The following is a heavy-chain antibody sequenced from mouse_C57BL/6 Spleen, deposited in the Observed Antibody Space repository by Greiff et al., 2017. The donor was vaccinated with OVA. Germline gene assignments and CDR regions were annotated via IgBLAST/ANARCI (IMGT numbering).Heavy chain of an antibody. CDR1: GYSFTDYN. CDR3: ARWVYYGSSYVWYAMDY. V-gene: IGHV1-39*01. Sequence: EVQLQQSGPELVKPGASVKISCKASGYSFTDYNMNWVKQSNGKSLEWIGVINPNYGTTSYNQKFKGKATLTVDQSSSTAYMQLNSLPSEDSAVYYFARWVYYGSSYVWYAMDYWGQGTSVTVSS. D-gene: IGHD1-1*01. J-gene: IGHJ4*01. CDR2: INPNYGTT.